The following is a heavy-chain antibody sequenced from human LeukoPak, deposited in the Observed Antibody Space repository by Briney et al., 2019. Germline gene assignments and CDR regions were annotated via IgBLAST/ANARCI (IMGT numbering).Heavy chain of an antibody. Sequence: SETLSLTCTVSGGSISSSSYYWGWIRQPPGKGLEWIGSIHYSGSTNYNPSLKSRVTISVDTSKNQFSLKLSSVTAADTAVYYCARGGKQQLVRRGAYKFDYWGQGTLVTVSS. CDR1: GGSISSSSYY. CDR2: IHYSGST. D-gene: IGHD6-13*01. CDR3: ARGGKQQLVRRGAYKFDY. J-gene: IGHJ4*02. V-gene: IGHV4-39*07.